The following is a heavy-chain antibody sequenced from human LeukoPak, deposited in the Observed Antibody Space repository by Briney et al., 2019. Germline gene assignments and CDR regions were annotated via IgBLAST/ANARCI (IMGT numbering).Heavy chain of an antibody. CDR2: IRSDGGVT. D-gene: IGHD3-22*01. J-gene: IGHJ4*02. CDR3: AKATGYHYDSSGIDY. CDR1: GFTFNTYA. Sequence: PGGSLRLSCAASGFTFNTYAMTWVRQAPGKGLEWVASIRSDGGVTYYADSVKGRFTVSRDNSKNTLYLQMNSLRDEDTALYYCAKATGYHYDSSGIDYWGQGTLVTVSS. V-gene: IGHV3-23*01.